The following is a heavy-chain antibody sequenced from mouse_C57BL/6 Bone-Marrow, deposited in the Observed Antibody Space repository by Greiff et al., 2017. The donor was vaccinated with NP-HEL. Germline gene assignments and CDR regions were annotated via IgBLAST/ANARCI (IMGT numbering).Heavy chain of an antibody. CDR1: GYTFTDYE. V-gene: IGHV1-15*01. J-gene: IGHJ2*01. D-gene: IGHD1-1*01. CDR3: TRVGIITTVVNFDY. Sequence: QVQLQQSGAELVRPGASVTLSCKASGYTFTDYEMHWVKQTPVHGLEWIGAIDPETGGTSYNQKFKGKAILTADKSSSTAYMELRSLTSEDSAVDYCTRVGIITTVVNFDYWGQGTTLTVSS. CDR2: IDPETGGT.